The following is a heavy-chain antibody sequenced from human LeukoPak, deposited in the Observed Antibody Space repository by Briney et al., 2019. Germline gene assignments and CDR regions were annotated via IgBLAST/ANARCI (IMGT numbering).Heavy chain of an antibody. D-gene: IGHD6-19*01. J-gene: IGHJ3*01. V-gene: IGHV1-46*01. CDR1: GYSFTNYY. Sequence: GASVKVSCKASGYSFTNYYIHWVRQAPGQGLEWMGIINPSGGSTNYAQKFKGRVTLTRDTSTSTVYMELSSLRSEDSAVYYCARGHSSGWLGEAFDLWGPGTMATVSS. CDR2: INPSGGST. CDR3: ARGHSSGWLGEAFDL.